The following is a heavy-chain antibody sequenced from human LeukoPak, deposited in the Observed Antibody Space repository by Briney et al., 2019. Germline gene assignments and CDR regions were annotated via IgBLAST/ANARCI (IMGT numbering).Heavy chain of an antibody. V-gene: IGHV3-48*04. D-gene: IGHD3-3*01. CDR2: ISSSSSTI. CDR1: GFTFSSYR. Sequence: GGSLRLSCAASGFTFSSYRMNWVRQAPGKGLEWVSYISSSSSTIYYADSVKGRFTISRDNAKNSLYLQMNSLRAEDTAVYYCARDLGTIFGVVIIPHYYYYYGMDVWGQGTTVTVSS. J-gene: IGHJ6*02. CDR3: ARDLGTIFGVVIIPHYYYYYGMDV.